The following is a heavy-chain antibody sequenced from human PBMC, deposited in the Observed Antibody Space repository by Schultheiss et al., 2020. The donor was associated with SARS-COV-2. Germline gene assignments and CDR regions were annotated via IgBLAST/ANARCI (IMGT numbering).Heavy chain of an antibody. V-gene: IGHV1-69*04. J-gene: IGHJ6*02. Sequence: SVKVSCKASGGTFSSYAISWVRQAPGQGLEWMGRIIPILGIANYAQKFQGRVTITADKSTSTAYMELSSLRSEDTAVYYCARDDSSGYYPLYYYGMDVWGQGTLVTVSS. CDR2: IIPILGIA. D-gene: IGHD3-22*01. CDR3: ARDDSSGYYPLYYYGMDV. CDR1: GGTFSSYA.